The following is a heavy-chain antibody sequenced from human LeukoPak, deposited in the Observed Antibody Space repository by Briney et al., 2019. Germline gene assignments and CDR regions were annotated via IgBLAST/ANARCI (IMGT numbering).Heavy chain of an antibody. D-gene: IGHD6-13*01. Sequence: GGSLRLSCAASGFTFSSYAMSWVRQAPGKGLEWVSAISGSGGSTYYADSVKGRFTISRDNSKNTLYLQMNSLRAEDTAVYYCAKSVGSSRWYPVYFDYWGQGTLVTVSS. J-gene: IGHJ4*02. CDR2: ISGSGGST. CDR3: AKSVGSSRWYPVYFDY. CDR1: GFTFSSYA. V-gene: IGHV3-23*01.